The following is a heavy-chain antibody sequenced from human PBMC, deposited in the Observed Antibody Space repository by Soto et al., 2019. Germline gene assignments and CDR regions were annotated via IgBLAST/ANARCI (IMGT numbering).Heavy chain of an antibody. CDR2: INHSRST. CDR1: GGSLSGYY. V-gene: IGHV4-34*01. J-gene: IGHJ4*02. Sequence: ETLSLTCAVYGGSLSGYYWSRIRQPPGKGMEWIGEINHSRSTNYNPSLKSRVTISVDTSKNQFSLKLSSVTAADTAVYYCARGPHRDGYSGPSGTRRFDYWGQGTLVTVSS. D-gene: IGHD1-26*01. CDR3: ARGPHRDGYSGPSGTRRFDY.